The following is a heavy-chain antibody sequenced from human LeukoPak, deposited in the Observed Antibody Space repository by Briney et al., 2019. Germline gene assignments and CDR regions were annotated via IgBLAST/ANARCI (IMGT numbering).Heavy chain of an antibody. CDR3: ARDAYSSSLEYFQH. Sequence: GGSLRLSCAASGFTFSSYGMSWVRQAPGKGLEWVSAISGSGGSTYYADSVKGRFTISRDNARKSLYLQMNSLRAEDTAVYYCARDAYSSSLEYFQHWGQGTLVTVSS. J-gene: IGHJ1*01. CDR1: GFTFSSYG. CDR2: ISGSGGST. D-gene: IGHD6-6*01. V-gene: IGHV3-23*01.